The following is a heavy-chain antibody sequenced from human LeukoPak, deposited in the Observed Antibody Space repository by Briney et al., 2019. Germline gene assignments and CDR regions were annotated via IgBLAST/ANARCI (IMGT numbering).Heavy chain of an antibody. CDR1: GGSISSGPYY. J-gene: IGHJ4*02. D-gene: IGHD3-9*01. CDR3: ARVGYLTGYYIPDY. CDR2: IYYGENT. Sequence: SETLSLTCTVSGGSISSGPYYWGWIRQPPGKGLEWIGNIYYGENTYYNPSLKSRVTISIDTSKNQFSLRLSSVTAADTAVYYCARVGYLTGYYIPDYWGQGTLVTVSS. V-gene: IGHV4-39*07.